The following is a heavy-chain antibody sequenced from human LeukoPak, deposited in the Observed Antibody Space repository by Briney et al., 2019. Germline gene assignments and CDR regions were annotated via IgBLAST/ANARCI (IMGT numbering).Heavy chain of an antibody. Sequence: GGSLRLSCAASGFTFNNYAMTWVRQAPGKGLEWVSAISDNGGSTYYAGSVKGRFTIPRDNSKSTLYLQMNSLRAEDTAVYYCAKDRTARQWLVLYYFDYWGQGTLVTVSS. D-gene: IGHD6-19*01. CDR1: GFTFNNYA. CDR3: AKDRTARQWLVLYYFDY. J-gene: IGHJ4*02. CDR2: ISDNGGST. V-gene: IGHV3-23*01.